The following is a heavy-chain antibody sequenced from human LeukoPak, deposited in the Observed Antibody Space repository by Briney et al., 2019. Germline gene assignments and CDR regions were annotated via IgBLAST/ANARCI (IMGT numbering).Heavy chain of an antibody. Sequence: GGSLRLSCAASGFTFDDYAMHWVRQAPGKGLEWVSGISWNSGSIGYADSVEGRFTISRDNAKNSLYLQMNSLRAEDTALYYCAKKDYWGQGTLVTVSS. J-gene: IGHJ4*02. V-gene: IGHV3-9*01. CDR3: AKKDY. CDR1: GFTFDDYA. CDR2: ISWNSGSI.